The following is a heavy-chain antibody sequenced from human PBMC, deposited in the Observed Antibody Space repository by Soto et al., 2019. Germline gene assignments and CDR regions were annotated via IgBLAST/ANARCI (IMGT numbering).Heavy chain of an antibody. CDR3: ARGMLNYYYGMDV. Sequence: ASVKVSCKASGYTFTGYYMHWVRQAPGQGLEWMGWINPNSGGINYAQKFQGRVTMTRDTSISTAYMELSRLRSDDTAVYYCARGMLNYYYGMDVWGQGTTVTVSS. CDR2: INPNSGGI. D-gene: IGHD2-8*01. V-gene: IGHV1-2*02. J-gene: IGHJ6*02. CDR1: GYTFTGYY.